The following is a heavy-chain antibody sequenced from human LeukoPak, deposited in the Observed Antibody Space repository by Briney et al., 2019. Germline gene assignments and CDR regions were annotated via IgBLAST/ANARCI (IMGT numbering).Heavy chain of an antibody. CDR2: IYYSGTT. CDR3: ARHVAMVRGVHFDY. CDR1: GGSFTNIVYY. V-gene: IGHV4-39*01. Sequence: SETLSLTCTVSGGSFTNIVYYWGWIRQPPRKGLEWIASIYYSGTTYYNPSLKSRVTTSVDASKSQFSLKLSSVTAADTAVYYCARHVAMVRGVHFDYWGQGTLVTVSS. J-gene: IGHJ4*02. D-gene: IGHD3-10*01.